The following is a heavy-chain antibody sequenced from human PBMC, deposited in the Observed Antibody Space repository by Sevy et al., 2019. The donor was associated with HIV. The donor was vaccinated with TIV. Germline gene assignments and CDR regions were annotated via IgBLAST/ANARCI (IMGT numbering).Heavy chain of an antibody. D-gene: IGHD3-3*01. V-gene: IGHV1-2*02. Sequence: ASVKVSCKASGYTFTGYYMHWVRQAPGQGLEWMGWINPKSGGTNYAQKFQGRVTMTRDTSISTAYMELSRLRSDDTAVYYCARDPAYYDFWSGYYTGGAFDIWGQGTMVTVSS. CDR3: ARDPAYYDFWSGYYTGGAFDI. J-gene: IGHJ3*02. CDR2: INPKSGGT. CDR1: GYTFTGYY.